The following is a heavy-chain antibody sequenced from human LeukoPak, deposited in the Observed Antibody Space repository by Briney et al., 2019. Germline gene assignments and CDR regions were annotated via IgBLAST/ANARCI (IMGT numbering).Heavy chain of an antibody. D-gene: IGHD3-9*01. J-gene: IGHJ4*02. CDR3: ARLTKGRYFDYIFDY. CDR1: GGSVSSSLNY. Sequence: SETLSLTCSVSGGSVSSSLNYWGWIRQPPGKGLEWIGNTYYTGSPYSNPTLKSRVTMSVDTSKNQFSLKLSSVTAADTAVYYCARLTKGRYFDYIFDYWGQGTLLTVSS. CDR2: TYYTGSP. V-gene: IGHV4-39*01.